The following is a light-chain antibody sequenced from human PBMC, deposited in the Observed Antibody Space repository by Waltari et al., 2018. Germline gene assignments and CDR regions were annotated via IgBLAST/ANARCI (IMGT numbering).Light chain of an antibody. V-gene: IGKV3-20*01. CDR1: QTINNNF. Sequence: IVLTQSPDTLSLSPGQRAPLPCRASQTINNNFLVWYQQKPGQAPRLIIHGASSRATGFPDRFSGSGSGTDFTLTINSLKPEDSAVYYCQQYDGSVLTFGGGTKVEI. CDR3: QQYDGSVLT. CDR2: GAS. J-gene: IGKJ4*01.